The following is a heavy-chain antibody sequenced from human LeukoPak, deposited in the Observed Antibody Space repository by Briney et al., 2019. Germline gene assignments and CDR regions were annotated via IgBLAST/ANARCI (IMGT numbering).Heavy chain of an antibody. D-gene: IGHD3-3*01. CDR1: GFTFSSYA. CDR3: AKDGYYDFWSGYRDYYYYYYMDV. J-gene: IGHJ6*03. CDR2: ISGSGGST. V-gene: IGHV3-23*01. Sequence: GGSLRLSCAASGFTFSSYAMSWVRQAPGKGLEWVSAISGSGGSTYYADSVKGRFTISRDNSKNTLYLKMNSLRAEDTAVYYCAKDGYYDFWSGYRDYYYYYYMDVWGKGTTVTVSS.